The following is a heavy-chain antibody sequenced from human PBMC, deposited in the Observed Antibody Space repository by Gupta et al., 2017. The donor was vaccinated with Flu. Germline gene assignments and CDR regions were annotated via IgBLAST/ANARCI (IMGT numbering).Heavy chain of an antibody. Sequence: LPLPASGTGLVKPSAPLSLTCTFSGGSLSVDSYYWAWLRQPPGKGLEWRGNIYYTGSTNYNPSLKSRGSISADKSKNQVALNLRSVTAEDTAVYYCARPNRDVAYAVDGGGQGTAVTV. J-gene: IGHJ6*01. V-gene: IGHV4-39*01. CDR1: GGSLSVDSYY. CDR2: IYYTGST. CDR3: ARPNRDVAYAVDG. D-gene: IGHD2-15*01.